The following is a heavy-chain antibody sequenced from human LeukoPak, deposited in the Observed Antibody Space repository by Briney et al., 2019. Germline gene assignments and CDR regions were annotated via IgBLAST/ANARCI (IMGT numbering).Heavy chain of an antibody. CDR2: VHYSGTT. CDR3: ARGYRSDWHGELGY. J-gene: IGHJ4*02. D-gene: IGHD6-19*01. CDR1: GGSIRSYY. Sequence: PSEILSLTCTVSGGSIRSYYWSWIRQPPGKGLEWIGYVHYSGTTDYNPSLRSRVTISVDTSKNQFSLNLTSVTAADTAVYYCARGYRSDWHGELGYWGQGTLVTVSS. V-gene: IGHV4-59*01.